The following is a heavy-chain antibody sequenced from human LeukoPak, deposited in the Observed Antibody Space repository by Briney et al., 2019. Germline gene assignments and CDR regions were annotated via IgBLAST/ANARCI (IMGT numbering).Heavy chain of an antibody. CDR1: GFTFSTYA. D-gene: IGHD4-17*01. J-gene: IGHJ4*02. CDR3: AKDRFGDYGYFGS. V-gene: IGHV3-23*01. Sequence: GGSLRLSCAASGFTFSTYAMSWVRQAPGKGLEWVSAISGSGGSTYYADSVKGRFTISRDNSKNTLYLQMNSLRAEDTAVYYCAKDRFGDYGYFGSWGQGTLVTVSS. CDR2: ISGSGGST.